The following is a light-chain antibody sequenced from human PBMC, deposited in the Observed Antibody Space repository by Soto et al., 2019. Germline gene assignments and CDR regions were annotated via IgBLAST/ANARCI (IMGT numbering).Light chain of an antibody. CDR2: GAS. CDR3: HQYNNWPPA. V-gene: IGKV3-15*01. Sequence: EIVMTQSPATLSVSPGERATLSCRASESVSTTLAWYQQKPGQAPRVLIYGASTRATGIPARFSGSGSGTEFTLTIRSLQSEDSAVYYCHQYNNWPPAFGGGTKVEIK. CDR1: ESVSTT. J-gene: IGKJ4*01.